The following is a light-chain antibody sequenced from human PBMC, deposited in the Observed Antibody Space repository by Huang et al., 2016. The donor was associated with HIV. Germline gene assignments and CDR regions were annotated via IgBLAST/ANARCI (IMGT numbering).Light chain of an antibody. CDR1: QSILHSNGYNY. CDR2: MGS. Sequence: DIVMTQSPLSLAVTPGEPASISCRSSQSILHSNGYNYLDWYVQKPGHSPQLLIYMGSNRASGVPDRISGGGSCVEFTLKISRVEAEDVGVYYCMQAQQTPYTFGPGTKLEIK. CDR3: MQAQQTPYT. V-gene: IGKV2-28*01. J-gene: IGKJ2*01.